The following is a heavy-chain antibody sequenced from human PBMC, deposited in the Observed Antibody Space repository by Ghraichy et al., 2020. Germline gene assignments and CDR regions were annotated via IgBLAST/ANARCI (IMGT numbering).Heavy chain of an antibody. J-gene: IGHJ4*02. CDR3: ARGWPTSRRWLQSSPRSFDY. Sequence: SETLSLTCAVYGGSFSGYYWSWIRQPPGKGLEWIGEINHSGSTNYNPSLKSRVTISVDTSKNQFSLKLSSVTAADTAVYYCARGWPTSRRWLQSSPRSFDYWGQGTLVTVSS. CDR2: INHSGST. CDR1: GGSFSGYY. V-gene: IGHV4-34*01. D-gene: IGHD5-24*01.